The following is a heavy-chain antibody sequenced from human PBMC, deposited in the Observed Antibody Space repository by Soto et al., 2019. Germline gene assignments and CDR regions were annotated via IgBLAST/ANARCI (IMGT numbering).Heavy chain of an antibody. D-gene: IGHD2-21*01. V-gene: IGHV1-2*04. Sequence: ASVKVSCKASGYTFTGYYMHWVQQAPGQGLEWMGWINPNSGGTNYAQKFQGWVTMTRDTSISTAYMELSRLRSDDTAVYYCARDRSSINYYYGMDVWGQGTTVTVSS. J-gene: IGHJ6*02. CDR2: INPNSGGT. CDR1: GYTFTGYY. CDR3: ARDRSSINYYYGMDV.